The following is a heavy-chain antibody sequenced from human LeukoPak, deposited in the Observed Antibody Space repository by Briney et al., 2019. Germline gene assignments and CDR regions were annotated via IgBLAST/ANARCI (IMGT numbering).Heavy chain of an antibody. CDR2: IYTSDST. V-gene: IGHV4-4*07. Sequence: SETLSLTCSVSGASITSYYYWSWIRQPAGKGLEWIGRIYTSDSTNYKPSLKSRVTMSVDTSKNQFSLKLSSVTAADTAVYYCARGLPYYYDSSGSYYFDYWGQGTLVTVSS. J-gene: IGHJ4*02. CDR3: ARGLPYYYDSSGSYYFDY. D-gene: IGHD3-22*01. CDR1: GASITSYYY.